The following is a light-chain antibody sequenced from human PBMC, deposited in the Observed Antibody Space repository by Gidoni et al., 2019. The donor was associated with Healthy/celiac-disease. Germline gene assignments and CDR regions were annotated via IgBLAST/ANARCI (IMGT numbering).Light chain of an antibody. J-gene: IGKJ4*01. V-gene: IGKV1-33*01. Sequence: DIQMTQSPSSLSASVGDRVTITCQASQDISNYLNWYQQKPGKAPKLLIYDASNLETGVPSMFSGSGSGTDFTFTISSLQPEDIATYHCQQYDNLPFGGGTKVEIK. CDR3: QQYDNLP. CDR2: DAS. CDR1: QDISNY.